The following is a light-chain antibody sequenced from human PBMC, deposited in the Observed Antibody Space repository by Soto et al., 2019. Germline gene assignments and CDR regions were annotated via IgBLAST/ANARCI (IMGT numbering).Light chain of an antibody. CDR2: DAT. CDR3: QQRSNWPLT. V-gene: IGKV3-11*01. CDR1: QSVNTF. J-gene: IGKJ4*01. Sequence: EIGVAPAPVTLAFSPGGRANLSCRGRQSVNTFVAWYQQKPGQAPRLLIHDATIRATGIPARFSGSGSGTDFTLIISSLEPEDFAVYYCQQRSNWPLTFGGGTKVEIK.